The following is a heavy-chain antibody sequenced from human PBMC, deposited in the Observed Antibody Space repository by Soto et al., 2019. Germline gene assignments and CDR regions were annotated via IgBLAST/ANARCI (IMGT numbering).Heavy chain of an antibody. J-gene: IGHJ6*02. D-gene: IGHD3-10*01. CDR1: GYIFTNSA. Sequence: GASVKVSCKASGYIFTNSAVQWVRQAPGQRLEWIGWIVVGSGNTNYAQKFQERVTITTDISTSTAYMELSSLRSEDTAVYYCARADYYGPVDVWGQGTTVTVSS. CDR2: IVVGSGNT. V-gene: IGHV1-58*01. CDR3: ARADYYGPVDV.